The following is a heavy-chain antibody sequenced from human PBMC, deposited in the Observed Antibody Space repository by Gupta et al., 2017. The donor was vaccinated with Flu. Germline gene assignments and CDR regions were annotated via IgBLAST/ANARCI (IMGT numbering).Heavy chain of an antibody. V-gene: IGHV3-49*02. J-gene: IGHJ4*02. D-gene: IGHD3-10*01. Sequence: VPGKGLEWVGFIRSKAYGGTTEYAASVKGRFTISRDDSKSIAYLQMNSLKTEDTAVYYCTRAEDPYYYGSGSLDYWGQGTLVTVSS. CDR2: IRSKAYGGTT. CDR3: TRAEDPYYYGSGSLDY.